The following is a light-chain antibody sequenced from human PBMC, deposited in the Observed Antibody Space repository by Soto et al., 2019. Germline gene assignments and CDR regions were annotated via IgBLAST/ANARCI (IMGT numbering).Light chain of an antibody. V-gene: IGLV2-14*03. CDR1: SSDVGAYNY. Sequence: QSAVTQPASVSGSPGQSITISCTGTSSDVGAYNYVSWYQQHPGKVPKLMIYDVSDRPSGVSNRFSGSKSGNTASLTISGLQAEDEADYYCSSFTRSNSYVFGTGTKLTLL. CDR2: DVS. CDR3: SSFTRSNSYV. J-gene: IGLJ1*01.